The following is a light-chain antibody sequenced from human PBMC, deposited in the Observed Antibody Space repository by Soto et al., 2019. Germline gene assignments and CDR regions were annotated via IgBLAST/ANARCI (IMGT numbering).Light chain of an antibody. CDR2: AAS. CDR3: QQSYSTPIT. J-gene: IGKJ5*01. Sequence: IQMTPSPSSLSSSVGDRVTITCRARPSISSYLNWYQQKPGKAPKLLIYAASSLQSGVPSRFSGSGSGTDFTLTISSLQPEDFATYYCQQSYSTPITFGQGTRLEIK. CDR1: PSISSY. V-gene: IGKV1-39*01.